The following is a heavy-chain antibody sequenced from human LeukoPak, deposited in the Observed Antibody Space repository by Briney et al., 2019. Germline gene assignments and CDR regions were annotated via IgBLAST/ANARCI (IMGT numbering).Heavy chain of an antibody. V-gene: IGHV3-23*01. D-gene: IGHD3-3*01. CDR1: GFTFSSYA. CDR3: AKDQRRFLEWPTSNWFDP. J-gene: IGHJ5*02. CDR2: ISGSGGST. Sequence: GGSLRLSCAASGFTFSSYAMSWVRQAPGKELEWVSAISGSGGSTYYADSVKGRFTISRDNSKNTLYLQMNSLRAEDTAVYYCAKDQRRFLEWPTSNWFDPWGQGTLVTVSS.